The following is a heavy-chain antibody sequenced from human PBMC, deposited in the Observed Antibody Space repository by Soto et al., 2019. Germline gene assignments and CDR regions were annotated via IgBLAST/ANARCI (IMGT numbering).Heavy chain of an antibody. CDR3: ARSVHGGYCSGSSCSDPVYFDY. J-gene: IGHJ4*02. CDR2: IYYSGST. V-gene: IGHV4-39*01. D-gene: IGHD2-15*01. Sequence: PSETLSLTCTVSGGSISSSSYYWGWIRQPPGKGLEWIGSIYYSGSTYYNPSLKSRVTISVDTSKNQFSLKLSSVTAADTAVYYCARSVHGGYCSGSSCSDPVYFDYWGQGTLVTVS. CDR1: GGSISSSSYY.